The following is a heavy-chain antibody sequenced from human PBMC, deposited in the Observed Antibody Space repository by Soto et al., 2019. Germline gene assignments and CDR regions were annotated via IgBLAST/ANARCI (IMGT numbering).Heavy chain of an antibody. J-gene: IGHJ4*02. CDR2: MNPNSGNT. Sequence: GASVKASCKAPGSASTSHDINWGRQATGQGLEWMGWMNPNSGNTVYAQKFQGRVTITADESTSTACMELSSLRSEDTAVYHCARVALTSWRYCDYRGQGTLVTVS. CDR1: GSASTSHD. V-gene: IGHV1-8*01. D-gene: IGHD2-2*01. CDR3: ARVALTSWRYCDY.